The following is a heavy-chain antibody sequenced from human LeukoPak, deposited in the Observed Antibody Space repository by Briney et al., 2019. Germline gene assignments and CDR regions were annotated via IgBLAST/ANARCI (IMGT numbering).Heavy chain of an antibody. D-gene: IGHD3-9*01. CDR2: IIPIFGTA. CDR3: ATSVRYSDWSFFRLAY. Sequence: ALVKVSCQASGGTFSSYAISWVRQAPGQGLEWMGGIIPIFGTANYAQKFQGRVTMTEDTSTDTAYMELRSLRSDDTAVYYCATSVRYSDWSFFRLAYWGQGTQVTVSS. V-gene: IGHV1-69*06. CDR1: GGTFSSYA. J-gene: IGHJ4*02.